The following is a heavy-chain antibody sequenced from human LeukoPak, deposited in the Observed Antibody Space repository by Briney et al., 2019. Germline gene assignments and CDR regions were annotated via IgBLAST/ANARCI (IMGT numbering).Heavy chain of an antibody. CDR3: AKGSIFGVVMVYFDY. CDR1: GFTFSSYA. CDR2: IWYDGSNK. V-gene: IGHV3-33*06. D-gene: IGHD3-3*01. J-gene: IGHJ4*02. Sequence: SGGSLRLSCAASGFTFSSYAMSWVRQAPGKGLEWVAVIWYDGSNKYYADSVKGRFTISRDNSKNTLYLQMNSLRAEDTAVYYCAKGSIFGVVMVYFDYWGQGTLVTVSS.